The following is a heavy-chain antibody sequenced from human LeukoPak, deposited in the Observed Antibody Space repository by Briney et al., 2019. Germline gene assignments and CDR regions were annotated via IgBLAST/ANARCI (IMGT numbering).Heavy chain of an antibody. CDR1: GFTFDDYA. CDR3: AKAYGGNVFDWFDP. Sequence: LRLSCAASGFTFDDYAMHWVRQAPGKGLEWVSGISWNSGSIGYADSVKGRFTISRDNAKNSLYLQMNSLRAEDTALYYCAKAYGGNVFDWFDPWGQGTLVTVSS. V-gene: IGHV3-9*01. CDR2: ISWNSGSI. J-gene: IGHJ5*02. D-gene: IGHD4-23*01.